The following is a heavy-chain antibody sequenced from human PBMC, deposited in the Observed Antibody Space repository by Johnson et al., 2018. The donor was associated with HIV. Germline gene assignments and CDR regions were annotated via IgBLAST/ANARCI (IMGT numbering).Heavy chain of an antibody. J-gene: IGHJ1*01. CDR1: GFTFRDYG. V-gene: IGHV3-33*06. D-gene: IGHD6-13*01. CDR2: IWFDGITK. Sequence: QMLLVESGGGVVQPGRSLRLSCEASGFTFRDYGMHWVRQAPGKGLEWVAVIWFDGITKYYSDSVKGRFTISRDLSKNTLFLQMNSLRADDTAVYYCAKVAVATAAGGVGLRWAMWG. CDR3: AKVAVATAAGGVGLRWAM.